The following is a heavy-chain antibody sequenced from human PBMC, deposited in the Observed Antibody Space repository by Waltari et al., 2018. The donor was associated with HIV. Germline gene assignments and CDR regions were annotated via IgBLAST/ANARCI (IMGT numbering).Heavy chain of an antibody. V-gene: IGHV3-33*01. CDR3: ARGPRVTTVTSNPYYYFALDV. J-gene: IGHJ6*02. CDR2: TWNDGSNT. CDR1: GFSFSDYG. D-gene: IGHD4-17*01. Sequence: QVQLVESGGHMVQPGRSLSLSCAASGFSFSDYGMHWVRQAPGQGLGWVTVTWNDGSNTFYAESVKGRFTISRDNSKNTLYLQMTDLRVEDTAIYYCARGPRVTTVTSNPYYYFALDVWGQGTTVTVSS.